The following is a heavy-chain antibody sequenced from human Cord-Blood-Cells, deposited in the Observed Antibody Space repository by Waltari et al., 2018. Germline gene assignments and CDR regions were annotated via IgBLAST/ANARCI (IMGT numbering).Heavy chain of an antibody. CDR3: AREKGDCSSTSCYAFGDY. CDR1: GFTFSSYA. CDR2: ILYDGSNK. V-gene: IGHV3-30-3*01. Sequence: QVQLVESGGGVVQPGRSLRLSCAASGFTFSSYAMHWVRQAPGKGLEWVAVILYDGSNKYYADSVKGRFTISRDNSKNTLYLQMNSLRAEDTAVYYCAREKGDCSSTSCYAFGDYWGQGTLVTVSS. D-gene: IGHD2-2*01. J-gene: IGHJ4*02.